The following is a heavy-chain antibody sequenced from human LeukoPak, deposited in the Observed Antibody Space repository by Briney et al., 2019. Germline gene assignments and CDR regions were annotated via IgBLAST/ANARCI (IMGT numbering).Heavy chain of an antibody. J-gene: IGHJ4*02. CDR1: GFTFSSYA. CDR2: IRGSGGGT. CDR3: AKGRYYADY. D-gene: IGHD3-10*01. V-gene: IGHV3-23*01. Sequence: GGSLRLSCAASGFTFSSYAMSWVRQAPGKGLEWVSAIRGSGGGTYYADSVKGWFTISRDNSKDTLYLQMNSLRAEDTAVYYCAKGRYYADYWGQGTLVTVSS.